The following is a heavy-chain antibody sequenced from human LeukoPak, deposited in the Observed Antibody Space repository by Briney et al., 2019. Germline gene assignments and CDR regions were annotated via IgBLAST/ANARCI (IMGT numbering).Heavy chain of an antibody. CDR2: FYTSGST. CDR3: AREFQSYCTNGLCHYFDY. CDR1: GGSVSSYY. D-gene: IGHD2-8*01. J-gene: IGHJ4*02. Sequence: PSETLSVTCTVSGGSVSSYYWSWIRQPAGKGLEWIGRFYTSGSTNYNPSLKSRVTMSVDTSKNQISLKLSSMTAADTAVYYCAREFQSYCTNGLCHYFDYWGQGTLVTVSS. V-gene: IGHV4-4*07.